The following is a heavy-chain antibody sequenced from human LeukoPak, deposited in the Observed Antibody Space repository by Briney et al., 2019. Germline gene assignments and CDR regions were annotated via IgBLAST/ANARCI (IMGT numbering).Heavy chain of an antibody. CDR1: GFTFSSYA. D-gene: IGHD6-19*01. CDR3: ASWGSSGWTNY. V-gene: IGHV3-30*04. CDR2: ISYDGSNK. Sequence: GGSLRLSCAASGFTFSSYAMSWVRQAPGKGLEWEAVISYDGSNKYYADSVKGRFTISRDNSKNTLCLQMNSLRAEDTAVYYCASWGSSGWTNYWGQGTLVTVSS. J-gene: IGHJ4*02.